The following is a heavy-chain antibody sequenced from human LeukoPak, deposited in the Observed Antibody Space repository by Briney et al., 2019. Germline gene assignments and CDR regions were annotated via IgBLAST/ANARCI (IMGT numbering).Heavy chain of an antibody. CDR2: IIPIFGTA. J-gene: IGHJ6*02. V-gene: IGHV1-69*13. D-gene: IGHD6-6*01. CDR1: GGTFSSYA. CDR3: ARVSIAARLNYYYGMDV. Sequence: ASVKVSCKASGGTFSSYAISWVRQAPGQGLEWMGGIIPIFGTANYAQKFQGRVTITADESTSTAYMELSSLRSEDTAVYYCARVSIAARLNYYYGMDVWGQGTTVTVSS.